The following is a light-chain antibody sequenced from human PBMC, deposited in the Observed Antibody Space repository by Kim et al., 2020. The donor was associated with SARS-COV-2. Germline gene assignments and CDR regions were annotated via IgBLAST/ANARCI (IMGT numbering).Light chain of an antibody. CDR2: GKD. CDR3: NSRISGDNHVV. Sequence: SSELTQDPAVSVALGQTVRITCQGDSLRSSYASWYQQKPGQAPVLVIYGKDHRPPGTPDRFSASSSGNTASLTITGAQAEDEAEYYCNSRISGDNHVVFGGGTQLTVL. V-gene: IGLV3-19*01. CDR1: SLRSSY. J-gene: IGLJ3*02.